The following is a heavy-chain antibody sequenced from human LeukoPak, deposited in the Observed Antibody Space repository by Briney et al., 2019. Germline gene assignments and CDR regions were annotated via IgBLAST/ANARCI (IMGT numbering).Heavy chain of an antibody. CDR3: ARDDGGNFNDAFDI. J-gene: IGHJ3*02. CDR1: GFTFSSYA. D-gene: IGHD4-23*01. Sequence: GGSLRLSCAASGFTFSSYAMSWVRQAPGKGLEWVSAFSGSGGSTYYADSLKGRFTISRDNAENSVYLQMNNLGAGDTAVYYCARDDGGNFNDAFDIWGQGTMVTVSS. CDR2: FSGSGGST. V-gene: IGHV3-23*01.